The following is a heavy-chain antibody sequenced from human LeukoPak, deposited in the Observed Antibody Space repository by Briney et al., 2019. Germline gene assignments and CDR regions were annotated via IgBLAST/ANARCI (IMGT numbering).Heavy chain of an antibody. J-gene: IGHJ5*02. CDR2: IYPSGSS. V-gene: IGHV4-30-2*01. Sequence: PSETLSLTCAVSGGSISSDNYSWSWIRQPPGKGLEWIGYIYPSGSSYHNPSLKSRVTMSVDTSKNQFSLKLNSLTAADTAVYYCARVDVHIVVVAAAKYWFDPWGQGTLVTVSS. D-gene: IGHD2-2*01. CDR3: ARVDVHIVVVAAAKYWFDP. CDR1: GGSISSDNYS.